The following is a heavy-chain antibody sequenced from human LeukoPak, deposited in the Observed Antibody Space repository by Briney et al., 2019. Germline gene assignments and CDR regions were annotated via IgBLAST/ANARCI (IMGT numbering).Heavy chain of an antibody. J-gene: IGHJ3*02. V-gene: IGHV3-9*01. CDR1: GFTFDDYA. D-gene: IGHD3-22*01. Sequence: PGGSLRLSCAASGFTFDDYAMHWVRQAPGKGLEWVSGISWNSGSIGYADSVKGRFTISRDNAKNSLYLQMNGLRAEDTALYYCAKDSAYYDSSGYSGAFDIWGQGTMVTVSS. CDR3: AKDSAYYDSSGYSGAFDI. CDR2: ISWNSGSI.